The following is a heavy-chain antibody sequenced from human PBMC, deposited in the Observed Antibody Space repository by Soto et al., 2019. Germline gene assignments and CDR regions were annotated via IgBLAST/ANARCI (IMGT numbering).Heavy chain of an antibody. J-gene: IGHJ4*02. CDR2: MYHDGNT. D-gene: IGHD5-12*01. V-gene: IGHV4-38-2*02. CDR1: RYSIISGCF. CDR3: ARESYSGYHSYDY. Sequence: PSETLSLTCAVSRYSIISGCFWGWIRQPPGKGLEWIANMYHDGNTHYNPSLKRRVTMSVDTSKNQCSLKLNSVTAADTAVYYCARESYSGYHSYDYWGQGILVTVSS.